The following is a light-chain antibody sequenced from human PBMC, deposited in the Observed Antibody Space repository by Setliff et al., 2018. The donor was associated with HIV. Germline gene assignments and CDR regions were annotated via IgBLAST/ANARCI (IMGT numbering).Light chain of an antibody. CDR2: EVS. CDR1: SSDIGTYNF. Sequence: QSALAQPAPVSGSPGQSITISCTGSSSDIGTYNFVSRYQQYPNKAPKVVIYEVSVRPSGISNRFSGSKSGNTASLTISRLQPEDDADYYCTSYTTSSAPLVFGSGTKVTVL. CDR3: TSYTTSSAPLV. V-gene: IGLV2-14*01. J-gene: IGLJ1*01.